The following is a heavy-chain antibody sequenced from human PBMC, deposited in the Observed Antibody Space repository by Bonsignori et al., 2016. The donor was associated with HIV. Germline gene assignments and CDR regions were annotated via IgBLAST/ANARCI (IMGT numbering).Heavy chain of an antibody. CDR3: ARIHEVEFD. Sequence: WIRQPPGKGLEWVARIRTKPTSYSTEYAASVKGRFTISRDDSKNSVYLQMNSLKTEDTALYYCARIHEVEFDWGQGTPVTVSS. V-gene: IGHV3-72*01. J-gene: IGHJ4*02. D-gene: IGHD5-24*01. CDR2: IRTKPTSYST.